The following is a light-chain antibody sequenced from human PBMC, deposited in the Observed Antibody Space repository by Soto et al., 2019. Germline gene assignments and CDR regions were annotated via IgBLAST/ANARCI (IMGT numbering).Light chain of an antibody. CDR1: SSDVGGYNY. CDR3: KSYTSKSTGV. V-gene: IGLV2-14*01. CDR2: EVS. J-gene: IGLJ1*01. Sequence: QSVLTQPASVSGSPGQSITISCTGTSSDVGGYNYVSWYQQHPGKAPKLIIYEVSNRPSGVSNRFSGSKSGNTASLTISGLQAEDEADYYCKSYTSKSTGVFGTGTKVTVL.